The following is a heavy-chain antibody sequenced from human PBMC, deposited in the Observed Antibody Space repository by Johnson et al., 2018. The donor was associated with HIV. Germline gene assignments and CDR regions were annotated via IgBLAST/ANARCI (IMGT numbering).Heavy chain of an antibody. J-gene: IGHJ3*02. V-gene: IGHV3-66*01. D-gene: IGHD3-22*01. CDR2: IYSGGST. CDR3: ARDSPRYYYDSSTVPSKLPSDAFDI. CDR1: GFTVSNNY. Sequence: VQLVESGGGLVKPGGSLRLSCAASGFTVSNNYMSWVRQAPGKGLEWVSVIYSGGSTYYADSVKGRFTISRANSKNTLYLQMNSLRAEDTAVYYCARDSPRYYYDSSTVPSKLPSDAFDIWGQGTMVTVSS.